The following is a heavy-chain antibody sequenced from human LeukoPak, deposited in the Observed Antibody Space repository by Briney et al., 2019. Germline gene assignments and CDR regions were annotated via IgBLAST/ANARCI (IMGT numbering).Heavy chain of an antibody. D-gene: IGHD2-2*01. J-gene: IGHJ4*02. CDR2: INPNSGDT. CDR3: ARSRGPPKNFDY. Sequence: ASVTVSCKASGFTFNAYYIHWVRQAPGQGLEWMGRINPNSGDTNSAQKFQGRVTMTRDTSVSTAYMELSRLRSDDTAVYYCARSRGPPKNFDYWGQGTLVTVSS. V-gene: IGHV1-2*06. CDR1: GFTFNAYY.